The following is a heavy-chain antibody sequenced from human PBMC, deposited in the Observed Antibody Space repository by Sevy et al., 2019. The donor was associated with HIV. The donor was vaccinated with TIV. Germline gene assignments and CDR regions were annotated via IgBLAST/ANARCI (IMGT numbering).Heavy chain of an antibody. Sequence: GSLRLSCAASGFTVSSNYMSWVRQAPGKGLEWVSVIYSGGSTYYADSVKGRFTISRDNSKNTLYLQMNSLRAEDTAVYYCARDSDWGGGGAFDIWGQGTMVTVSS. D-gene: IGHD7-27*01. CDR3: ARDSDWGGGGAFDI. J-gene: IGHJ3*02. CDR2: IYSGGST. V-gene: IGHV3-53*01. CDR1: GFTVSSNY.